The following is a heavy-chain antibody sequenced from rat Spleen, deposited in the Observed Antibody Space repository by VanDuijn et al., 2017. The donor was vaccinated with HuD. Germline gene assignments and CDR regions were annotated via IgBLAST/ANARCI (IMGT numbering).Heavy chain of an antibody. CDR3: ARSDGTHYYLPFAN. D-gene: IGHD1-12*02. J-gene: IGHJ3*01. Sequence: EVQLQESGPGPVKVSESLSLTCSVTGHSITSSYRWNWIRKFPGNKLEWMGYINSAGSTIYSPSLKSRISITRDTSKNQFFLQVNSVTTEDTATYYCARSDGTHYYLPFANWGQGTLVTVSS. CDR1: GHSITSSYR. V-gene: IGHV3-3*01. CDR2: INSAGST.